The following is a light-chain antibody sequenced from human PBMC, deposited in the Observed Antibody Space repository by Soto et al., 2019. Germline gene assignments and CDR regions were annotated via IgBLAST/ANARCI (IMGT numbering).Light chain of an antibody. CDR2: SNN. J-gene: IGLJ2*01. Sequence: QSVLTQPPSASGTPGQRVTISCSGSSSNIGSNTVNWYQQLPGKAPKLLIYSNNQRPSGVPDRFSGSKSGTSASLAISGLQSEDEADYYCAAWDDSLNVLFGGGTKVTVL. CDR1: SSNIGSNT. CDR3: AAWDDSLNVL. V-gene: IGLV1-44*01.